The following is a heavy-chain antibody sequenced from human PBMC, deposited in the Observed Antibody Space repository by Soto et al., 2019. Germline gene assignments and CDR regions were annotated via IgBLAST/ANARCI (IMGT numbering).Heavy chain of an antibody. D-gene: IGHD3-22*01. CDR2: IWYDGSNK. CDR1: GFTFSSYG. V-gene: IGHV3-33*01. CDR3: ARDYYDSSDYAYYDY. Sequence: GGSLRLSCAASGFTFSSYGMHWVRQAPGKGLEWVAVIWYDGSNKYYADSVKGRSTISRDNSKNTLYLQMNSLRAEDTAVYYCARDYYDSSDYAYYDYWGQGTLVTVS. J-gene: IGHJ4*02.